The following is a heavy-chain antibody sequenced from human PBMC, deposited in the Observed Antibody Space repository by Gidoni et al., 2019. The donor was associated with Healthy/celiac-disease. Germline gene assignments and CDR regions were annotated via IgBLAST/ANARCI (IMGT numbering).Heavy chain of an antibody. CDR2: IWYDGSNK. Sequence: QVQLVESGGGVVQPGRSLRLSCAASGFTFSSYGMHWVRQAPGKGLEWVAVIWYDGSNKYYADSVKGLFTISRDNSKNTLYLQMNSLRAEDTAVYYCAREQYYDSSGYPAGYWGQGTLVTVSS. CDR1: GFTFSSYG. J-gene: IGHJ4*02. V-gene: IGHV3-33*01. CDR3: AREQYYDSSGYPAGY. D-gene: IGHD3-22*01.